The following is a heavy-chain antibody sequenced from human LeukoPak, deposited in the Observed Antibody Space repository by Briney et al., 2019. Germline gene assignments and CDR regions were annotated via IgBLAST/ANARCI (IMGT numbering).Heavy chain of an antibody. CDR1: GFTFSIYW. CDR2: INSDGSST. J-gene: IGHJ5*02. CDR3: ARLCDFGIAPSFVP. Sequence: PGGSLRPSCAASGFTFSIYWMHWVRQAPGKGLVWVSRINSDGSSTNYADSVKGRFTISRDNAKSTLYLQMNSLRAEDTAVYYCARLCDFGIAPSFVPWGQGTLVTVSS. D-gene: IGHD3-16*01. V-gene: IGHV3-74*01.